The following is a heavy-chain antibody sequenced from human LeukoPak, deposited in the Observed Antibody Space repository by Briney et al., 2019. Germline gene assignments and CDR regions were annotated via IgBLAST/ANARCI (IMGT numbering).Heavy chain of an antibody. CDR2: INPNSGDT. CDR1: GYTFTAYY. J-gene: IGHJ4*02. Sequence: TPVKVSCKPSGYTFTAYYMHCVRQARGQGLEWRGWINPNSGDTNYAQKFQGRVTMTRDTSISTAYMELSRLRSDDTAVYYCARDVVVPAAMRGDFDYWGQGTLVTVSS. CDR3: ARDVVVPAAMRGDFDY. V-gene: IGHV1-2*02. D-gene: IGHD2-2*01.